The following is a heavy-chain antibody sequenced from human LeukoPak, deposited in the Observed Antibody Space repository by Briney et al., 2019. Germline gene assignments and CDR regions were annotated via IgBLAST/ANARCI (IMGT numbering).Heavy chain of an antibody. CDR3: ARGMITIFGVGNWFDP. Sequence: SETLSLTCTVSGGSISSSSYYWGWIRQPPGKGLEWIGSIYYSGSTYYNPSLKSRVTISVDTSKNQFSLKLSSVTAADTAVYYCARGMITIFGVGNWFDPWGQGTLVTVSS. V-gene: IGHV4-39*07. CDR2: IYYSGST. CDR1: GGSISSSSYY. J-gene: IGHJ5*02. D-gene: IGHD3-3*01.